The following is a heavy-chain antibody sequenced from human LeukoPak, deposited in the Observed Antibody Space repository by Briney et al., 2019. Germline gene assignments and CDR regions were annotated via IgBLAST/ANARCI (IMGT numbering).Heavy chain of an antibody. Sequence: SETMSLTCAVYGGSFSGYYWSWIRQPPRKGLEWIGSIYYSGSTYYNPSLKSRVTISVDTSKNQFSLKLSSVTAADTAVYYCARDYMGQQPQFRPWGQGTLVTVSS. CDR2: IYYSGST. CDR1: GGSFSGYY. V-gene: IGHV4-34*01. CDR3: ARDYMGQQPQFRP. J-gene: IGHJ5*02. D-gene: IGHD6-13*01.